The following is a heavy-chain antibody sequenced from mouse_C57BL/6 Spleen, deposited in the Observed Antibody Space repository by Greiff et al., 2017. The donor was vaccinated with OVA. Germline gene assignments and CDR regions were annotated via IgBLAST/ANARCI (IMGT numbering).Heavy chain of an antibody. V-gene: IGHV1-55*01. CDR1: GYTFTSYW. Sequence: QVQLKQPGAELVKPGASVKMSCKASGYTFTSYWITWVKQRPGQGLEWIGDIYPGSGSTNYNEKFKSKATLTVDTSTSTAYMQLSSLTSEDSAVYCCARGRDGKDDWGQGTTLTVSS. J-gene: IGHJ2*01. CDR3: ARGRDGKDD. CDR2: IYPGSGST. D-gene: IGHD2-1*01.